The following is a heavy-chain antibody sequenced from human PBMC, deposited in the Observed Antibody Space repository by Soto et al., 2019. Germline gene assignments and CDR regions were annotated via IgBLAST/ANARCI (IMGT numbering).Heavy chain of an antibody. J-gene: IGHJ5*02. CDR3: ASSGYCAKGVCYAVFDP. CDR1: GGSISSGGYS. D-gene: IGHD2-8*01. Sequence: SETVSLTCAVSGGSISSGGYSWSWIRQPPGKGLEWIGYIHYSGSTNYNPSLKSRVTISVDTSKNQFSLRLSSVTAADTAVYYSASSGYCAKGVCYAVFDPWGKGTLVTVPS. CDR2: IHYSGST. V-gene: IGHV4-61*08.